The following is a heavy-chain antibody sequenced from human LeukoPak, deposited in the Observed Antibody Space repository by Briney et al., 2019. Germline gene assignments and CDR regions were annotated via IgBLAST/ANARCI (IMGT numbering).Heavy chain of an antibody. Sequence: SETLSLTCTVSGGSISSYYWSWIRQPPGKGLEWIGYIYYSGSTNYNPSLKSRVTISVDTSKNQFSLKLSSVTAADTAVYYCARIRHYDFWSGLRAPNWFDHWGQGTLVTVSS. CDR3: ARIRHYDFWSGLRAPNWFDH. D-gene: IGHD3-3*01. J-gene: IGHJ5*02. CDR2: IYYSGST. CDR1: GGSISSYY. V-gene: IGHV4-59*08.